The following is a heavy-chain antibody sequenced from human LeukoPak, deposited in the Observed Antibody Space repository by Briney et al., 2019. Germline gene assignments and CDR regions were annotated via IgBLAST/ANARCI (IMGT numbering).Heavy chain of an antibody. CDR2: INHSGST. CDR1: IGSFSGYS. CDR3: ARNHTGYFDP. J-gene: IGHJ5*02. Sequence: SETLSLTCAVYIGSFSGYSWSWIRQPPGKGLEWIGEINHSGSTNYSPSLKSRVTISVDTSSSQFSLSLSSVTAADTAVYYCARNHTGYFDPWGQGTLVTVSS. V-gene: IGHV4-34*01. D-gene: IGHD5-18*01.